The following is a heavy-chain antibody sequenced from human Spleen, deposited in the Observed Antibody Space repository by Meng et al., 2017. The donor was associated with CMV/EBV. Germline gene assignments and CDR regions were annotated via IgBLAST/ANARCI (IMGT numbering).Heavy chain of an antibody. CDR3: VKVDERTIVTLPNAFDI. Sequence: GGSLRLSCATSGFTFSKFAVSWVRQVPGKGVEWVSGITSGVGSAYYAGSVKGRFTISRDNSKNTLYLQMNSLRAEDTAIYYCVKVDERTIVTLPNAFDIWGQGTMVTVSS. V-gene: IGHV3-23*01. J-gene: IGHJ3*02. CDR2: ITSGVGSA. D-gene: IGHD3-9*01. CDR1: GFTFSKFA.